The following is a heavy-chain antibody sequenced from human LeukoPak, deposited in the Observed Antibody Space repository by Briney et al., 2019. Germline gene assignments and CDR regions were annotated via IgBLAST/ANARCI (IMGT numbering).Heavy chain of an antibody. CDR3: ARDLPTAKGVANFDY. CDR1: GFTVSSNY. CDR2: IYSGGST. Sequence: PGGSLRLSCAAPGFTVSSNYMSWVRQAPGKGLEWVSIIYSGGSTYYADSVKGRFTISRDNSKNTLYLQMNSLRGEDTAVYYCARDLPTAKGVANFDYWGQGTLVTVSS. V-gene: IGHV3-66*02. D-gene: IGHD2-2*01. J-gene: IGHJ4*02.